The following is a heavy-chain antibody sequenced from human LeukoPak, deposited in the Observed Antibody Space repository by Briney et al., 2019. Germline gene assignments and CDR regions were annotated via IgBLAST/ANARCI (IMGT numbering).Heavy chain of an antibody. CDR2: ISGNGYTT. Sequence: PGGSLRLSCAASGFTFSIYAMHWVRQAPGKGLEYVSAISGNGYTTYYANSVKGRFTMSRDNSKNTLFLQMDSLRAEDTAVYYCERDRVGSSWSEFDSWGQGTLVTVSS. J-gene: IGHJ4*02. CDR1: GFTFSIYA. V-gene: IGHV3-64*01. CDR3: ERDRVGSSWSEFDS. D-gene: IGHD6-13*01.